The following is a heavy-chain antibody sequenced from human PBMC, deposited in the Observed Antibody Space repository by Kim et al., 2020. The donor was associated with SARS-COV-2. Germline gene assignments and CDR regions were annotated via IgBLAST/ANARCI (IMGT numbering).Heavy chain of an antibody. Sequence: SETLSLTCTVSGGSISSPIYYWAWIRQPPGKGLEWIASIYYSGSTFYNSSLKSRVIISIDTSKNQFSLKLSSVTATDTAVYFCARRGSTTADRTDCLFDPWGQGTLVTVSS. J-gene: IGHJ5*02. V-gene: IGHV4-39*01. D-gene: IGHD2-21*01. CDR1: GGSISSPIYY. CDR3: ARRGSTTADRTDCLFDP. CDR2: IYYSGST.